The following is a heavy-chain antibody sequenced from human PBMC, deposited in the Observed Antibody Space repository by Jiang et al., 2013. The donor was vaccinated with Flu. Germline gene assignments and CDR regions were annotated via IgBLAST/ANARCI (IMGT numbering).Heavy chain of an antibody. V-gene: IGHV1-69*01. D-gene: IGHD3-3*01. CDR3: ARSISYYYNYMDV. CDR2: IIGMFGTT. CDR1: GGPFSSYA. J-gene: IGHJ6*03. Sequence: GAEVKKPGSSVKVSCKASGGPFSSYAINWVRQAPGQGLEWMGGIIGMFGTTNYAQKFQGRVKISAEEITSTAYMELNSLTSEDTAVYYCARSISYYYNYMDVWGTGTTVTVSS.